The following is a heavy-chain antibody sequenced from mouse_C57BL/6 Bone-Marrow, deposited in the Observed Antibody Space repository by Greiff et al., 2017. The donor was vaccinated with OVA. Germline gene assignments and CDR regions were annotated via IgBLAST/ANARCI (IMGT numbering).Heavy chain of an antibody. V-gene: IGHV1-22*01. J-gene: IGHJ2*01. D-gene: IGHD1-1*01. CDR3: AVITTVVAPYFDY. Sequence: VQLQQSGPELVKPGASVKMSCKASGYTFTDYNMHWVKQSHGKSLEWIGYINPNNGGTSYNQKFKGKATLTVNKSSSTAYMELRSLTSEDSAVYYCAVITTVVAPYFDYWGQGTTLTVSS. CDR1: GYTFTDYN. CDR2: INPNNGGT.